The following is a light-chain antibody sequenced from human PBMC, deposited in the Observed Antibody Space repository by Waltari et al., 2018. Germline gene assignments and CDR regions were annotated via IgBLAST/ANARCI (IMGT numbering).Light chain of an antibody. Sequence: DIQMTQSPSSLSASAGDTVTITCRARQGISSYLNWYQQKPGNAPKRLIDAASSLESGVPSRFSGSGSGTDFTTTISSQQPEDFAANYCLQYNSHPLTFGPGTKLDIK. CDR2: AAS. CDR1: QGISSY. V-gene: IGKV1-17*01. CDR3: LQYNSHPLT. J-gene: IGKJ3*01.